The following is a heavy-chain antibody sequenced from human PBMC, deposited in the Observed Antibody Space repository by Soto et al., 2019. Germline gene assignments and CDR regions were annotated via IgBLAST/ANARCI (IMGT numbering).Heavy chain of an antibody. Sequence: QVQLVESGGGVVQPGRSLRLSCAASGFTFSSYAMHWVRQAPGKGLEWVTFISYDESNKYYADSVKGRFTISRDNSRNTLYLQMNSLRPEDTAVYYCARDRQDYFDYWGQGTLVTVSS. CDR3: ARDRQDYFDY. CDR1: GFTFSSYA. V-gene: IGHV3-30-3*01. CDR2: ISYDESNK. D-gene: IGHD2-15*01. J-gene: IGHJ4*02.